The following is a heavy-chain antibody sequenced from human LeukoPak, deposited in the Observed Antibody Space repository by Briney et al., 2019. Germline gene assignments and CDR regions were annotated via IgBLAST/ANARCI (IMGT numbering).Heavy chain of an antibody. CDR1: GFTFSSYA. CDR2: INYSGGST. J-gene: IGHJ4*02. CDR3: AKSYGYYFDY. D-gene: IGHD5-18*01. Sequence: GGSLRLSCAASGFTFSSYAMSWVRQAPGKGLEWVSAINYSGGSTYYADSVKGRFTISRDNSKNTLYLQMNSLRAEDTAVYYCAKSYGYYFDYWGQGTLVTVSS. V-gene: IGHV3-23*01.